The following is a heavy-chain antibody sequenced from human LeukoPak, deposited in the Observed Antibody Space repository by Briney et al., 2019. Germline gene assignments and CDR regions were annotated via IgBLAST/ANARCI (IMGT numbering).Heavy chain of an antibody. V-gene: IGHV3-23*01. J-gene: IGHJ4*02. CDR3: AKRGEGYCSSTSCFGY. CDR1: GFTFSSYS. CDR2: ISGSGGST. D-gene: IGHD2-2*01. Sequence: GGSLRLSCAASGFTFSSYSMNWVRQAPGKGLEWVSAISGSGGSTYYADSVKGRFTISRDNSKNTLYLQMNSLRAEDTAVYYCAKRGEGYCSSTSCFGYWGQGTLVTVSS.